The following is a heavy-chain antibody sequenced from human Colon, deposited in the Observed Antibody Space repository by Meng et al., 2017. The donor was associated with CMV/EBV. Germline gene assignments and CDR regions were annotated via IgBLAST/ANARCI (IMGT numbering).Heavy chain of an antibody. D-gene: IGHD2-8*02. CDR2: INPSVGTN. V-gene: IGHV1-46*01. J-gene: IGHJ5*02. CDR1: GYTLTSYY. Sequence: ASVKVSCKASGYTLTSYYIHWVRQSPGQGLEWMGTINPSVGTNSHGQKFQGRVTLTRDTSTSTVYMELSSLRSEDTALYYCARGYSAGGECPLDPWGQGTLVTVSS. CDR3: ARGYSAGGECPLDP.